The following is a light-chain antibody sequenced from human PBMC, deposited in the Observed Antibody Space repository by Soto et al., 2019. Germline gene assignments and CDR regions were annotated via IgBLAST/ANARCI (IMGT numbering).Light chain of an antibody. V-gene: IGLV2-14*01. J-gene: IGLJ1*01. Sequence: HSALTQPASVSGSPGQSIPISCTGTSSDVGGYNYVSWYQQHPGKAPKLMIYEVSNRPSGVSNRFSGSKSGNTASLTISGLQAEDEADYYCSSYTSSSTLDVFGTGTKLTVL. CDR2: EVS. CDR3: SSYTSSSTLDV. CDR1: SSDVGGYNY.